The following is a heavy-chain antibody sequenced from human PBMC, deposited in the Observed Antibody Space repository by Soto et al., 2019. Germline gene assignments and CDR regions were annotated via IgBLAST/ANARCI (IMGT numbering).Heavy chain of an antibody. CDR3: ASGFDSDGLYNGGHP. D-gene: IGHD3-22*01. V-gene: IGHV4-4*02. CDR2: ILHIGST. J-gene: IGHJ5*02. Sequence: VQLQESGPGLVKPSGTLSLTCTVSGGSISTTNWWSWVRQSPGKGLEWIGAILHIGSTNYNPSLERRVTISIDKSKNQFSLRLSSVTAADTAVYYCASGFDSDGLYNGGHPWGQGTLVSVSS. CDR1: GGSISTTNW.